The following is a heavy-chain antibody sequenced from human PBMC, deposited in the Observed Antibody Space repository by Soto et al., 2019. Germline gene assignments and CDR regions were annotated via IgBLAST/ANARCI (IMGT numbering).Heavy chain of an antibody. CDR3: ARDRLELLRYFDWLFPQAPFDY. CDR2: INPNSGGT. J-gene: IGHJ4*02. Sequence: ASVKVSCKASGYTFTGYYMHWVRQAPGQGLEWMGWINPNSGGTNYAQKFQGWVTMTRDTSISTAYMELSRLRSDDTAVYYCARDRLELLRYFDWLFPQAPFDYWGQGTLVTVSS. V-gene: IGHV1-2*04. D-gene: IGHD3-9*01. CDR1: GYTFTGYY.